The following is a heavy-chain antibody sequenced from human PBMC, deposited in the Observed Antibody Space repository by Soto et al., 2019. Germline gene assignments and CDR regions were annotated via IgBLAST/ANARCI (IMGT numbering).Heavy chain of an antibody. CDR2: INAGNGNT. V-gene: IGHV1-3*01. Sequence: GASVKVSCKASGYTFTSYAMHWVRQAPGQRLEWMGWINAGNGNTKYSQKFQGRVTITRDTSASTAYMELSSLRSEDTAVYYCARGITYYYDGSGYYGLFDIWGQGTMVTVSS. CDR1: GYTFTSYA. D-gene: IGHD3-22*01. CDR3: ARGITYYYDGSGYYGLFDI. J-gene: IGHJ3*02.